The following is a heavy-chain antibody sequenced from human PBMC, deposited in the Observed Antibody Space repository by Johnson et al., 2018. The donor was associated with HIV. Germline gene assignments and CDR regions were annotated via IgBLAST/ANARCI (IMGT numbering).Heavy chain of an antibody. CDR3: ARGNTVDI. CDR1: GFSSSRYA. J-gene: IGHJ3*02. CDR2: IGTTGDT. D-gene: IGHD2-8*02. V-gene: IGHV3-13*01. Sequence: EVQLVESGGGLVQPGGSLRLSCAASGFSSSRYAMHWIRQATGKGLEWVSGIGTTGDTYYPGSVKGRFTISRDHAKNSLHLQMNSLTAGDTAVYYCARGNTVDIWGQGTLVTVSS.